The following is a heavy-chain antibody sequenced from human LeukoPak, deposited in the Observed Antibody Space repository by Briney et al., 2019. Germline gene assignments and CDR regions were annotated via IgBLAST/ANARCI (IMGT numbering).Heavy chain of an antibody. D-gene: IGHD6-13*01. CDR2: IYYSGST. Sequence: SETLSLTCTVSGGSISIYYWSWIRQPPGKRLKCIGYIYYSGSTIHNTSLKSRVTISVDTSKNLYSLKLSSVTAADTAVYYCASSSWYGRIDYWGQGTLVTVSS. CDR3: ASSSWYGRIDY. J-gene: IGHJ4*02. V-gene: IGHV4-59*08. CDR1: GGSISIYY.